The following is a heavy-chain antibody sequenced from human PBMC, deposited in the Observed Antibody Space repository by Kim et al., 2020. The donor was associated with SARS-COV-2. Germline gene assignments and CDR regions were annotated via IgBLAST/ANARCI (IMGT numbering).Heavy chain of an antibody. Sequence: SETLSLTCTVSDYSISSGYYWGWIRQPPEKGLEWIGTINHSGSTYYKPSLKSRVSISVDTSANQFSLNLRFVTAADTAVYYCARTRGDGGAYLPFDRWGQGALVTVSS. CDR2: INHSGST. D-gene: IGHD2-21*01. V-gene: IGHV4-38-2*02. CDR3: ARTRGDGGAYLPFDR. CDR1: DYSISSGYY. J-gene: IGHJ4*02.